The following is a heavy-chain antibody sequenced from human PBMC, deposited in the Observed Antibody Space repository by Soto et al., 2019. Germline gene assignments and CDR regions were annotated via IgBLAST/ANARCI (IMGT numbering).Heavy chain of an antibody. CDR2: INPKNGDT. J-gene: IGHJ2*01. Sequence: QVQLLQSGAEVKTSGASAQVSCTASGYTFRNYYLHWVRQAPGQGPEWMGWINPKNGDTSFAQKFQGWVTMTRDMSISTAYLDLSRLMSGDTAVYFCARDSGRAGTHWYFDLWGPGTQVTVSS. D-gene: IGHD3-10*01. V-gene: IGHV1-2*04. CDR3: ARDSGRAGTHWYFDL. CDR1: GYTFRNYY.